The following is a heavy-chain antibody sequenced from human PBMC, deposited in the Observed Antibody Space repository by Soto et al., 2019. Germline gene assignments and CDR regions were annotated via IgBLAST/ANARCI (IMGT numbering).Heavy chain of an antibody. CDR1: GGSISSGGYY. J-gene: IGHJ5*02. V-gene: IGHV4-31*03. Sequence: TLSLTCTVSGGSISSGGYYWSWIRQHPGKGLEWIGYIYYSGSTYYNPSLKSRVTISVDTSKNQFSLKLSSVTAADTAVYYCARVRSDFWSGYYKNWFDPWGQGTLVTVSS. CDR2: IYYSGST. CDR3: ARVRSDFWSGYYKNWFDP. D-gene: IGHD3-3*01.